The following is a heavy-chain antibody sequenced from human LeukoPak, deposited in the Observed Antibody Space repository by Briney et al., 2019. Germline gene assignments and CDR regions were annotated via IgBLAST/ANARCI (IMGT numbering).Heavy chain of an antibody. CDR2: MRGKASSYAT. CDR3: IRDVDTAMRYGMDV. D-gene: IGHD5-18*01. CDR1: GLTFSDSA. Sequence: GGSLKLSCAASGLTFSDSAMHWVRQASGKGLEWVGRMRGKASSYATAYGASVKGRFTISRDDSENTAYLQMNTLKIEDTAVYYCIRDVDTAMRYGMDVWGQGNTVTVSS. J-gene: IGHJ6*02. V-gene: IGHV3-73*01.